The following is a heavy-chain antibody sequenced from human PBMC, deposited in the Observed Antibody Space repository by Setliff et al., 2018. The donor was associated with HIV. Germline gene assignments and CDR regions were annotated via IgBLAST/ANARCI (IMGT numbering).Heavy chain of an antibody. D-gene: IGHD3-22*01. J-gene: IGHJ4*02. CDR1: NGSISRHY. V-gene: IGHV4-59*08. Sequence: SETLSLTCIVSNGSISRHYWSWIRQPPGKGLEWIGYIFSSGSTNYNPSLKSRVTMSVDTSKNQFSLNLSSVTAADTAVYYCARGARYAYYYDGSGYYRHFDYWGQGTLVTVS. CDR2: IFSSGST. CDR3: ARGARYAYYYDGSGYYRHFDY.